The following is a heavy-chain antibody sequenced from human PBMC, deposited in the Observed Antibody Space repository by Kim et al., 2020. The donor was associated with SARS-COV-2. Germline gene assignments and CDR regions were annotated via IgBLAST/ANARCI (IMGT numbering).Heavy chain of an antibody. CDR2: IYYSGST. Sequence: SETLSLTCTVSGGSISSYYWSWIRQPPGKGLEWIGYIYYSGSTNYNPSLKSRVTISVDTSKNQFSLKLSSVTAADTAVYYCARVVVRTTVTTPSHWYFDLWGRGTLVTVSS. J-gene: IGHJ2*01. V-gene: IGHV4-59*13. D-gene: IGHD4-17*01. CDR1: GGSISSYY. CDR3: ARVVVRTTVTTPSHWYFDL.